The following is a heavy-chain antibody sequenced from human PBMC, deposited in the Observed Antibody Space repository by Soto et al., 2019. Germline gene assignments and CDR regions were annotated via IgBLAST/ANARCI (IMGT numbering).Heavy chain of an antibody. D-gene: IGHD6-19*01. CDR1: GFTFDDYA. Sequence: GGSLSLSCAASGFTFDDYAMHWVRQAPGKGLESGSGISWHRGSIGYADSVKSRFTISRDNSKNTLHLQVNSLRGEDTAVYSYAKGQAVAGRPRRFAPWGQGTLVTVSS. CDR3: AKGQAVAGRPRRFAP. CDR2: ISWHRGSI. V-gene: IGHV3-9*01. J-gene: IGHJ5*02.